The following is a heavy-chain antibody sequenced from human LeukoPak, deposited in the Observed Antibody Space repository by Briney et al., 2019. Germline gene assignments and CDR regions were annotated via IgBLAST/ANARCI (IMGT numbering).Heavy chain of an antibody. Sequence: GGSLRLSCAASGFTFSSYSMNWVRQAPGKGLEWVSSISRSSNYIYYADSVKGRFTISRDNAENSLYLQMNSLRAEDTAVYYCARDQRYYYDSSGTYYFDYWGQGTLVTVSS. J-gene: IGHJ4*02. CDR1: GFTFSSYS. CDR2: ISRSSNYI. V-gene: IGHV3-21*01. CDR3: ARDQRYYYDSSGTYYFDY. D-gene: IGHD3-22*01.